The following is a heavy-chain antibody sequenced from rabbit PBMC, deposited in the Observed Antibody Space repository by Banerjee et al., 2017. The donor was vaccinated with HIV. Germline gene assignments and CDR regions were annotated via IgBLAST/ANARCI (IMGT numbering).Heavy chain of an antibody. J-gene: IGHJ4*01. V-gene: IGHV1S45*01. Sequence: LEESGGDLVKPEGSLTLTCTASGFSFSSNYWVCWVRQAPGKGLEWIGCINTGSGSAYYANWAKGRFTISKTSSTTVTLQMTSLTAADTATYFCARDAGGDGYSNDLWGPGTLVTVS. CDR3: ARDAGGDGYSNDL. CDR2: INTGSGSA. CDR1: GFSFSSNYW. D-gene: IGHD7-1*01.